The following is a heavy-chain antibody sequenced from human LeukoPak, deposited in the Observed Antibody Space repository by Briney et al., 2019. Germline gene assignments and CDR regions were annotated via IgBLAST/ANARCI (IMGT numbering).Heavy chain of an antibody. J-gene: IGHJ4*02. CDR3: ATDRGWRTSGYYLYYFEY. D-gene: IGHD3-3*01. CDR1: VFIFTGYF. CDR2: IKHDGSEK. V-gene: IGHV3-7*01. Sequence: PGGSLRLSCAASVFIFTGYFMSWVRQAPWKGLEWMASIKHDGSEKYYVDYVRGRFTISRDNTKNLLYLQMSSLRAEDTAVYYCATDRGWRTSGYYLYYFEYWGQGTLVTFSS.